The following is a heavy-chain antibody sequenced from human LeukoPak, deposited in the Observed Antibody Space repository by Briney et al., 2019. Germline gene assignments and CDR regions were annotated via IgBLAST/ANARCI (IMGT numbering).Heavy chain of an antibody. V-gene: IGHV3-21*01. CDR1: GFTFSSYS. CDR3: ARVGPDYGDYLLDY. Sequence: GGSLRLSCAASGFTFSSYSMNWVRQAPGKGLEWVSSISSSSSYIYYADSVKGRFTISRDNAKNSLYLQMNSLRAEDTAVYYCARVGPDYGDYLLDYWGQGTLVTVSS. J-gene: IGHJ4*02. CDR2: ISSSSSYI. D-gene: IGHD4-17*01.